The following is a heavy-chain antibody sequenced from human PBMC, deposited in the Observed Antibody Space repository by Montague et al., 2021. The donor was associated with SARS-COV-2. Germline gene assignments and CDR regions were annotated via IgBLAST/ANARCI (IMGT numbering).Heavy chain of an antibody. CDR1: GGSISSGSYY. J-gene: IGHJ6*02. CDR3: ARDPWRITIFGVVTRYGMDV. Sequence: SETLSLTCIVSGGSISSGSYYWSWIREPPGKGLEWIGYIDYSGSTNYXRCVKSRVTISVDTSKNQFSLKLRSVTAADTAVYYCARDPWRITIFGVVTRYGMDVWGQGTTVTVSS. V-gene: IGHV4-61*01. CDR2: IDYSGST. D-gene: IGHD3-3*01.